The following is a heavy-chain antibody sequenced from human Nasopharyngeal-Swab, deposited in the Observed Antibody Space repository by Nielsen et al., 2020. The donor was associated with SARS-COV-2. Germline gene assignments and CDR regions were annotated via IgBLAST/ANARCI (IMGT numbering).Heavy chain of an antibody. D-gene: IGHD1-14*01. J-gene: IGHJ6*02. CDR3: ARPTTLGYYYGMDV. Sequence: PGKGLEWIGEISHSGSTNYNPSLKSRVTISVDTSKNQFSLKLSSVTAADTAVYYCARPTTLGYYYGMDVWGQGTTVTVSS. CDR2: ISHSGST. V-gene: IGHV4-34*01.